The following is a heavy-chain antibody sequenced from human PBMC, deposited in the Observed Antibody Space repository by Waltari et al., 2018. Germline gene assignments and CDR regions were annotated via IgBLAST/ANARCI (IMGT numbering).Heavy chain of an antibody. CDR1: GFTFSSYG. Sequence: QVQLVESGGGVVQPGRSLRLSCAASGFTFSSYGMHWVRQAPGKGLGWVVVIWYDGSNKYYADSGKGRFTSSRDKSKNTLYLQMNSLRSDDTAGYYGASVSTTYYYYGMDVWGQGTTVTVSS. V-gene: IGHV3-33*01. D-gene: IGHD2-2*01. J-gene: IGHJ6*02. CDR3: ASVSTTYYYYGMDV. CDR2: IWYDGSNK.